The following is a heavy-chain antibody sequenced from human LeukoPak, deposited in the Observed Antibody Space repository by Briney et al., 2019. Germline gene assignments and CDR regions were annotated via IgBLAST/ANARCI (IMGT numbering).Heavy chain of an antibody. V-gene: IGHV1-18*01. CDR2: ISAYNGNT. D-gene: IGHD4-17*01. CDR1: GYTFTSYG. CDR3: ARWYGDARRGGHFDY. Sequence: GASVKVSCKASGYTFTSYGISWVRQAPGQGLEWMGWISAYNGNTNYAQKLQGRVTMTTDTSTSTAYMELRSLRSDDTAVYYCARWYGDARRGGHFDYWGQGTLVTVSS. J-gene: IGHJ4*02.